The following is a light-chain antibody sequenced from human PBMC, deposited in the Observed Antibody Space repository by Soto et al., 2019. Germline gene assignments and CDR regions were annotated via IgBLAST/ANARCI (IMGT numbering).Light chain of an antibody. J-gene: IGKJ1*01. CDR3: LQYHNLWA. Sequence: ILMTQSPATVSVSPGESATLSCRASQNIYYNVAWYQHRPGQAPRLLIYRASTRAPGVPARFSGSGSGTEFTLTISSLQPEDCTVYSCLQYHNLWAVGQGTKVEI. CDR2: RAS. CDR1: QNIYYN. V-gene: IGKV3-15*01.